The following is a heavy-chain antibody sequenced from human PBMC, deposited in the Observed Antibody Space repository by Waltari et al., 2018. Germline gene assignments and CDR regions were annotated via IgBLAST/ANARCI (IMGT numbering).Heavy chain of an antibody. Sequence: EVQLVESGGGLVQPGRSLRLSCAASGFTFDDYAMHWVRQAPGKGLEWVSGISWNSGSIGYADSVKGRFTISRDNAKNSLYLQMNSLRAEDMALYYGAKDFDSTLHSGYFDYWGQGTLVTVSS. CDR1: GFTFDDYA. V-gene: IGHV3-9*03. J-gene: IGHJ4*02. D-gene: IGHD3-9*01. CDR2: ISWNSGSI. CDR3: AKDFDSTLHSGYFDY.